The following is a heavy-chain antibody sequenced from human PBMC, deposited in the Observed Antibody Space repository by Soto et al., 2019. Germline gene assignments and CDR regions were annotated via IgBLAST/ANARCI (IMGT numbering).Heavy chain of an antibody. CDR2: IYYSGST. Sequence: QLQLQESGPGLVKPSETLSLTCTVSGGSISSSSYYWGWIRQPPGKGLEWIGSIYYSGSTYYNPSLKSRVTISVDTSKNQFSLKLGSVTAADTAVYYCARPDYGDYAGYFDYWGQGTLVTVSS. J-gene: IGHJ4*02. CDR1: GGSISSSSYY. D-gene: IGHD4-17*01. V-gene: IGHV4-39*01. CDR3: ARPDYGDYAGYFDY.